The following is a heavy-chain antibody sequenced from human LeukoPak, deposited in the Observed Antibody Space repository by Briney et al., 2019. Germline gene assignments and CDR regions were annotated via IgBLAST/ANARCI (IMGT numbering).Heavy chain of an antibody. V-gene: IGHV3-30*04. Sequence: GGSLRLSCAASGFTFSSYAMHWVRQAPGKGLEWVAVISYDGSNKYYADSVKGRFTISRDNSKNTLYLQMNSLRAEDTAVYYCARELFKNRADYWGQGTLVTVSS. D-gene: IGHD1-14*01. CDR2: ISYDGSNK. J-gene: IGHJ4*02. CDR3: ARELFKNRADY. CDR1: GFTFSSYA.